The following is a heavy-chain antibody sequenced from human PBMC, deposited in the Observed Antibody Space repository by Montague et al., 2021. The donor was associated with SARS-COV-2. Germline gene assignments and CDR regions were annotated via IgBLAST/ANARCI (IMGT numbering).Heavy chain of an antibody. CDR2: IYPGGNT. V-gene: IGHV4-61*02. CDR1: GGSISSGYFH. CDR3: ASVYTVTYYFDY. J-gene: IGHJ4*02. Sequence: TLSLTCTVAGGSISSGYFHWSWIRQPAGKGLEWIGLIYPGGNTKYXPSLKSRVTISVDTSKNQFSLKLSSVTAADTAVYYCASVYTVTYYFDYWGRGTLVTVSS. D-gene: IGHD4-17*01.